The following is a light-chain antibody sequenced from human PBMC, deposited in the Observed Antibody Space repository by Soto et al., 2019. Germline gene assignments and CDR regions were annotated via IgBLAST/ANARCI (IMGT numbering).Light chain of an antibody. CDR2: EAS. V-gene: IGKV3-11*01. Sequence: EVVLTQSPATMSLYPGEGATLSCRASQSVSTYLGWYQQKPGQAPRLLIFEASKRATGIPDRISGSGSGTDFTLTISSLEPEDFAVYYCQQRGHWPRTFGQGTKVDIK. J-gene: IGKJ1*01. CDR3: QQRGHWPRT. CDR1: QSVSTY.